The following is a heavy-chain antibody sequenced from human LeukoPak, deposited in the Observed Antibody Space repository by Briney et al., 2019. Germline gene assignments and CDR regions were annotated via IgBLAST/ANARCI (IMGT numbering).Heavy chain of an antibody. D-gene: IGHD3-22*01. CDR2: ISAYNGNT. J-gene: IGHJ4*02. Sequence: ASVKVSCKASGYTFTSYGISWVRQAPGQGLEWMGWISAYNGNTNYAQKLQGRVTMTTDTSTSTAYMELRSLRSDDTAVYYCARGLYYDSSGYYLSGWGQGTLVTVSS. CDR1: GYTFTSYG. V-gene: IGHV1-18*01. CDR3: ARGLYYDSSGYYLSG.